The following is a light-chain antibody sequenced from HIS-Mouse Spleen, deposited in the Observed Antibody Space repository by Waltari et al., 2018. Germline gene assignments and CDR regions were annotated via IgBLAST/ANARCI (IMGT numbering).Light chain of an antibody. J-gene: IGKJ4*01. CDR2: DAS. V-gene: IGKV3-11*01. CDR3: QQRSNWPPRLT. Sequence: EIVLTQSPATLSLSPGERATLSCRASQSVSSYLAWYQKKPGQAPRLLIYDASNRATGIPARFSGSGSGTDFTLTISSLEPEDFAVYYCQQRSNWPPRLTVGGGTKVEIK. CDR1: QSVSSY.